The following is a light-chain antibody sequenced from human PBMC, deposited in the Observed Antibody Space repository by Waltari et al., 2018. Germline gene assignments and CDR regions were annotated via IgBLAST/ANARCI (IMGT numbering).Light chain of an antibody. CDR2: DVT. V-gene: IGLV2-11*01. Sequence: QSAPTQPRSVSGSPGQSVTISCTGTSSEVGGYKYVSWYQQHPGKAPKIMIYDVTRRPSGVPDCFSGSKSGNTASLTISGLHPEDEADYYCCSYAGSYTFVVFGGGTKLTVL. CDR3: CSYAGSYTFVV. J-gene: IGLJ2*01. CDR1: SSEVGGYKY.